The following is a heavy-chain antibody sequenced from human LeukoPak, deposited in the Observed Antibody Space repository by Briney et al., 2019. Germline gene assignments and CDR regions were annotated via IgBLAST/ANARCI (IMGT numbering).Heavy chain of an antibody. V-gene: IGHV4-4*09. CDR3: ASTAMEGLFDY. J-gene: IGHJ4*02. D-gene: IGHD5-18*01. CDR2: IYTSGST. Sequence: SETLSLTCTVSGGSISSYYWSWIRRPPGKGLEWIGYIYTSGSTNYNPSLKSRVTISVDTSKNQFSLKLSSVTAADTAVYYCASTAMEGLFDYWGQGNLVTVSS. CDR1: GGSISSYY.